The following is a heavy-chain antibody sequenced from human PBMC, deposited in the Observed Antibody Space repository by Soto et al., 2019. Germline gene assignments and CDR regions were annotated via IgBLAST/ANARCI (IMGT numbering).Heavy chain of an antibody. CDR1: GFTFSSYG. Sequence: PGGSLRLSCAASGFTFSSYGMHWVRQAPGKGLEWVAVISYDGSNKYYADSVKGRFTISRDNSKNTLYLQMNSLRAEDTAVYYCAKDLRSRYCSSASCSDYNWFDPWGQGTLVTVSS. D-gene: IGHD2-2*01. CDR2: ISYDGSNK. CDR3: AKDLRSRYCSSASCSDYNWFDP. V-gene: IGHV3-30*18. J-gene: IGHJ5*02.